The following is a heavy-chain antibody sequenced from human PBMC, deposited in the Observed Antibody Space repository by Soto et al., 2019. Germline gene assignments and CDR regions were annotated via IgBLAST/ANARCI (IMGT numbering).Heavy chain of an antibody. CDR2: IWYDGSNK. D-gene: IGHD1-26*01. V-gene: IGHV3-33*01. J-gene: IGHJ4*02. CDR3: ARDDSGSAPPFDY. Sequence: QVQLVESGGGVVQPGRSLRLSCAASGFTFIRYGMHWVRQAPGKGPAWVAVIWYDGSNKYYADSVKGRFTTSRENSKNTLYLQKESLRAEDTAVYYCARDDSGSAPPFDYWGQGTLVTVSS. CDR1: GFTFIRYG.